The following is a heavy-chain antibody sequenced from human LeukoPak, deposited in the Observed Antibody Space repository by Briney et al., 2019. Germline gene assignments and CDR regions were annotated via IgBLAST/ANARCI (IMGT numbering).Heavy chain of an antibody. Sequence: SVTLSLTCTVSGGSISTYYWSWIRQPPGKGLEWLGYIHYSGTTNYNPSLNNRVTISVDTSKNQFSLKLSSVTAADTAVYYCARDRSGWYGGFDYWGQGTLVTVSS. D-gene: IGHD6-19*01. CDR3: ARDRSGWYGGFDY. V-gene: IGHV4-59*01. CDR2: IHYSGTT. J-gene: IGHJ4*02. CDR1: GGSISTYY.